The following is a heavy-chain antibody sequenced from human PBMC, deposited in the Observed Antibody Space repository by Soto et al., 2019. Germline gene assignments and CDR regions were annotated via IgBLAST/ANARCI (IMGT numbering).Heavy chain of an antibody. CDR1: GATFSSYA. V-gene: IGHV1-69*06. Sequence: SVKVSCTTSGATFSSYAITWVRQAPGQGLEWMGGIVPTVDTSTYAQKFQGRVTITADKFTNTVYMELSSLRSDDTAVYYCVRVVAIPGYPDNWGQGTLVTVSS. D-gene: IGHD5-12*01. CDR3: VRVVAIPGYPDN. J-gene: IGHJ4*02. CDR2: IVPTVDTS.